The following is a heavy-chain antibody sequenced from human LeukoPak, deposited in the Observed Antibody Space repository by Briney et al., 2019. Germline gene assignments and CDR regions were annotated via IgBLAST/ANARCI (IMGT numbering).Heavy chain of an antibody. CDR3: ARGTYYYGSGSYYKAPNSFDP. J-gene: IGHJ5*02. Sequence: GGSLRLTCAASGFTFSSYWMHWVRQAPGKGLVWVSRINSDGSSTSYADSVKGRFTISRDNAKNTLYLQMNSLRAEDTVVYYCARGTYYYGSGSYYKAPNSFDPWGQGTLVTVSS. CDR2: INSDGSST. V-gene: IGHV3-74*01. D-gene: IGHD3-10*01. CDR1: GFTFSSYW.